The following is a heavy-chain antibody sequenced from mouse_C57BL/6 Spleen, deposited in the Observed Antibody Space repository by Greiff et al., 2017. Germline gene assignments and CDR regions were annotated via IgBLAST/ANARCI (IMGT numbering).Heavy chain of an antibody. J-gene: IGHJ3*01. CDR2: IYPGSGSN. CDR3: ARDYGSSYGFAY. V-gene: IGHV1-55*01. CDR1: GYTFTSYW. D-gene: IGHD1-1*01. Sequence: QVQLQQPGAELVKPGASVKMSCKASGYTFTSYWITWVKQRPGQGLEWIGDIYPGSGSNNYNEKFKSKATLTVDTSSSTAYMQLSSLTSEDSAVYYCARDYGSSYGFAYWGQGTLVTVSA.